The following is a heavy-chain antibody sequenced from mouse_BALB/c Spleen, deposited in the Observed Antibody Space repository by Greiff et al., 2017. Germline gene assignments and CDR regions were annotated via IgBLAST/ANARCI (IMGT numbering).Heavy chain of an antibody. D-gene: IGHD1-1*01. CDR1: GFNIKDYY. V-gene: IGHV14-1*02. Sequence: EVQLHQSGAELVRPGALVKLSCKASGFNIKDYYMHWVKQRPEQGLEWIGWIDPENGNTIYDPKFQGKASITADTSSNTAYLQLSSLTSEDTAVYYCARGWIYYYGSSYGYAMDYWGQGTSVTVSS. CDR3: ARGWIYYYGSSYGYAMDY. CDR2: IDPENGNT. J-gene: IGHJ4*01.